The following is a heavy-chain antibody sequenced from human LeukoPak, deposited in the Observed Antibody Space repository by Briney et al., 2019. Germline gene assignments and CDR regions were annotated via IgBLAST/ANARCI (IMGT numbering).Heavy chain of an antibody. D-gene: IGHD3-22*01. Sequence: GGSLRLSRAASGFINNYGLIWVRQAPGKGLEWVSAISNDGGGTQYADFVKGRVTISRDHSKNTLFLQLTRLRPEDTALYFCAKGSSGYFADLWGEGTLVTVSS. V-gene: IGHV3-23*01. CDR1: GFINNYG. J-gene: IGHJ5*02. CDR2: ISNDGGGT. CDR3: AKGSSGYFADL.